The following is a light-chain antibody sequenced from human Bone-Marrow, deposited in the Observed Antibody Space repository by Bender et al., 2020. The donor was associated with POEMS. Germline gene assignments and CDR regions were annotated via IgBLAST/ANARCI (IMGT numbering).Light chain of an antibody. V-gene: IGLV2-18*02. CDR2: AVT. Sequence: QSALTQPPSVSGSPGQSVTISCTGTSSDIGTYDRVSWYQQTPGTGPKLMIYAVTNRPSGVPDRFSGSKSGNTASLTISGLQAEDEAYYYCCSYVGSWRFGRGTKLTVL. CDR3: CSYVGSWR. CDR1: SSDIGTYDR. J-gene: IGLJ2*01.